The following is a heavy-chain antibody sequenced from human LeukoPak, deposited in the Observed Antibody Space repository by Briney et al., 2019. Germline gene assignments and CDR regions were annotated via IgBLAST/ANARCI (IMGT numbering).Heavy chain of an antibody. D-gene: IGHD2-2*01. CDR3: ARHAASIVVVPAPYYFDY. V-gene: IGHV4-59*08. J-gene: IGHJ4*02. Sequence: SETLSLTCTVSGGSISSCYWSWIRQPPGKGLEWIGYIYYSGSTNYNPSLKSRVTISVDTSKNQFSLKLSSVTAADTAVYHCARHAASIVVVPAPYYFDYWGQGTLVTVSS. CDR1: GGSISSCY. CDR2: IYYSGST.